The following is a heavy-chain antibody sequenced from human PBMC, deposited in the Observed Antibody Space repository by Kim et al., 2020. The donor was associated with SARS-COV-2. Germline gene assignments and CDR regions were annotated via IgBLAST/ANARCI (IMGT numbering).Heavy chain of an antibody. CDR2: ISSSGSTI. CDR1: GFTFSSYE. V-gene: IGHV3-48*03. J-gene: IGHJ2*01. CDR3: ARGNFQFLRATWSFDL. Sequence: GGSLRLSCAASGFTFSSYEMNWVRQAPGKGLEWVSYISSSGSTIYYADSVKGRFTISRDNAKNSLYLQMNSLRAEDTAVYYCARGNFQFLRATWSFDLWGRGTLVTVSS. D-gene: IGHD1-1*01.